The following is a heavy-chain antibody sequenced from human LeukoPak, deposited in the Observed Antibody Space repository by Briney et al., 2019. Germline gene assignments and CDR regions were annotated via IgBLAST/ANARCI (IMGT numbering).Heavy chain of an antibody. CDR2: IKHDGGEK. J-gene: IGHJ3*02. Sequence: GGSLRLSCAASGFTFSNYWMSWVRQAPGKGLEWVANIKHDGGEKYYVDSVKGRFTISRENAKKELSLQINDLRAKDTAVYYFARDRVGVLLWFGESIDAFDIWGQGTMVTASS. D-gene: IGHD3-10*01. CDR3: ARDRVGVLLWFGESIDAFDI. V-gene: IGHV3-7*01. CDR1: GFTFSNYW.